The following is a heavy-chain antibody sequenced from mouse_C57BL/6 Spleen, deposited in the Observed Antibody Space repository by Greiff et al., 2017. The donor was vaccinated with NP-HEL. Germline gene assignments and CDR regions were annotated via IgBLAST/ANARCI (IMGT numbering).Heavy chain of an antibody. V-gene: IGHV1-15*01. D-gene: IGHD2-4*01. CDR2: IDPETGGT. J-gene: IGHJ3*01. CDR1: GYTFTDYE. Sequence: QVQLQQSGAELVRPGASVTLSCKASGYTFTDYEMHWVKQTPVHGLEWIGAIDPETGGTAYNQKFKGKAILTADNSSSTAYMELRSLTSEDSAVYYCAGCDYSAWFADWGKGTLVTVSA. CDR3: AGCDYSAWFAD.